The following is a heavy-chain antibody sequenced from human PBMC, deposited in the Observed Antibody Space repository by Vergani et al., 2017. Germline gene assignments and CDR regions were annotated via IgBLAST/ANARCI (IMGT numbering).Heavy chain of an antibody. CDR1: GGTFSSYA. CDR3: ARGLVMVRGVINPISPHYYYGMDV. J-gene: IGHJ6*02. CDR2: IIPIFGTA. Sequence: QVQLVQSGAEVKKPGSSVKVSCKASGGTFSSYAISWVRQAPGQGLEWMGGIIPIFGTANYAQKFQGRVTITADKSTSTAYMELSSLRSGDTAVYYCARGLVMVRGVINPISPHYYYGMDVWGQGTTVTVSS. D-gene: IGHD3-10*01. V-gene: IGHV1-69*06.